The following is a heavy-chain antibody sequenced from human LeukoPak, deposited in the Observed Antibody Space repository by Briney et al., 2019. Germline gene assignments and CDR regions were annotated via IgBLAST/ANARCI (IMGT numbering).Heavy chain of an antibody. J-gene: IGHJ6*02. CDR1: GFTFTDYN. Sequence: GGSLRLSYAASGFTFTDYNMNWVPQAPGKGLEWVSYITNGGSTIHHADSVKGRFTISRDNAKKTLYLQMNSLRAEDTAVYYCARSIGLTGGGVDVWGQGTTVTVSS. CDR2: ITNGGSTI. CDR3: ARSIGLTGGGVDV. D-gene: IGHD3-9*01. V-gene: IGHV3-11*01.